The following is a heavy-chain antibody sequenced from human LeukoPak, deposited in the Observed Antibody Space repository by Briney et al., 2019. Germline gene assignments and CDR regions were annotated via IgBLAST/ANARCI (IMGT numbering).Heavy chain of an antibody. CDR1: GFTFSSYA. CDR2: ISGSGGST. V-gene: IGHV3-23*01. Sequence: GGSLRLSCAASGFTFSSYAMSWVGQAPGKGLEWVSAISGSGGSTYYADSVKGRFTISRDNSKNTLYLQMNSLRAEDTAVYYRAKSMVRGVMGYYYGMDVWGQGTTVTVSS. D-gene: IGHD3-10*01. J-gene: IGHJ6*02. CDR3: AKSMVRGVMGYYYGMDV.